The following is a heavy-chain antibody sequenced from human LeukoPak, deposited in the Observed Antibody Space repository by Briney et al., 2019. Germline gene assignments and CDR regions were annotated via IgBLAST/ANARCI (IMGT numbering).Heavy chain of an antibody. CDR2: IYYSGST. CDR3: ASSDYGDYYFDY. CDR1: GGSTSSYY. Sequence: SETLSLTCTVSGGSTSSYYWSWIRQPPGKGLEWIGYIYYSGSTNYNPSLKSRVTISVDTSKNQFSLKLSSVTAADTAVYYCASSDYGDYYFDYWGQGTLVTVSS. J-gene: IGHJ4*02. V-gene: IGHV4-59*01. D-gene: IGHD4-17*01.